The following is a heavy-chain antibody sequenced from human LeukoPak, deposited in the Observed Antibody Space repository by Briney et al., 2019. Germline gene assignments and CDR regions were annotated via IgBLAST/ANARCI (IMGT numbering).Heavy chain of an antibody. CDR1: GGSFSGYY. CDR2: VNHSGST. CDR3: ARLGSRRLLWFGESSSGFDY. V-gene: IGHV4-34*01. Sequence: SSETLSLTCSVYGGSFSGYYWSWIRQTPGKGLEWIGEVNHSGSTNYEPSLQSRVTIAVDTSNNQFSLKLSSVTAADTAVYYCARLGSRRLLWFGESSSGFDYWGQGTLVTGSS. D-gene: IGHD3-10*01. J-gene: IGHJ4*02.